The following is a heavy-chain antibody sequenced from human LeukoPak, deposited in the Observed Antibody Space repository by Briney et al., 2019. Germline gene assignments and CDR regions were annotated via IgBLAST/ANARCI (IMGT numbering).Heavy chain of an antibody. Sequence: SQTLSLTCGISGDSVSSNSAAWNWIRQSPSRGLEWLGRTYYRSKWFINYAPFVKSRIIINPDTPKNQVSLQLNSVTPEDTAVYYCTRSDCSSGRCPGFDNWGQGTLVTVSS. V-gene: IGHV6-1*01. CDR2: TYYRSKWFI. CDR3: TRSDCSSGRCPGFDN. D-gene: IGHD6-19*01. J-gene: IGHJ4*02. CDR1: GDSVSSNSAA.